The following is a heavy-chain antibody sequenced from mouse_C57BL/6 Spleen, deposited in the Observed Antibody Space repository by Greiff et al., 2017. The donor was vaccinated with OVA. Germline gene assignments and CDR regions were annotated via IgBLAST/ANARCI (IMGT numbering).Heavy chain of an antibody. V-gene: IGHV1-50*01. CDR2: IDPSDSYT. Sequence: VQLQQPGAELVKPGASVKLSCKASGYTFTSYWMQWVKQRPGQGLEWIGEIDPSDSYTNYNQKFKGKATLTVDTSSSTAYMQLSSLTSEDSAVYYCASTAQAYFDYWGQGTTLTVSS. D-gene: IGHD3-2*02. CDR3: ASTAQAYFDY. CDR1: GYTFTSYW. J-gene: IGHJ2*01.